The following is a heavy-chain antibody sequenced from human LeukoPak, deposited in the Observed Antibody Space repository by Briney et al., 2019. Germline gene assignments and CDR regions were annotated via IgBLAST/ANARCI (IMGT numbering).Heavy chain of an antibody. Sequence: PSETLSLTCTVSGGSISSYYWTWIRQPPGKGLEWIGYIYYSGSTNYNPSLNSRVTISVDTSKNHFSLKLSSVTAADTAVYYCARTSRHYYGSGSNLTPWPADMDVWGQGTTVTVSS. D-gene: IGHD3-10*01. J-gene: IGHJ6*02. V-gene: IGHV4-59*01. CDR2: IYYSGST. CDR3: ARTSRHYYGSGSNLTPWPADMDV. CDR1: GGSISSYY.